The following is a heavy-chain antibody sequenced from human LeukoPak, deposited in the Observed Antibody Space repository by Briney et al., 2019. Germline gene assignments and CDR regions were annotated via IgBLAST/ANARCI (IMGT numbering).Heavy chain of an antibody. CDR3: ARGPRGRPPQYYYYGMDV. CDR1: GYTFTSYG. CDR2: ISAYNGNT. Sequence: ASVKVSCKASGYTFTSYGISWVRQAPGQGLEWMGWISAYNGNTNYAQKLQGRVTMTTDTSTSTAYMELRSLRSDDTAVYYCARGPRGRPPQYYYYGMDVWGQGTTVTVSS. J-gene: IGHJ6*02. V-gene: IGHV1-18*01. D-gene: IGHD5-12*01.